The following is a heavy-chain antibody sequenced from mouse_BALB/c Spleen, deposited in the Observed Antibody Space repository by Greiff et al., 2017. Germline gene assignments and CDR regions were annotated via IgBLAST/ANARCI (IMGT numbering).Heavy chain of an antibody. Sequence: VQLKQSGAELVKPGASVKLSCTASGFNIKDTYMHWVKQRPEQGLEWIGRIDPANGNTKYDPKFQGKATITADTSSNTAYLQLSSLTSEDTAVYYCARLDDGYYWFAYWGQGTLVTVSA. CDR2: IDPANGNT. CDR3: ARLDDGYYWFAY. J-gene: IGHJ3*01. CDR1: GFNIKDTY. V-gene: IGHV14-3*02. D-gene: IGHD2-3*01.